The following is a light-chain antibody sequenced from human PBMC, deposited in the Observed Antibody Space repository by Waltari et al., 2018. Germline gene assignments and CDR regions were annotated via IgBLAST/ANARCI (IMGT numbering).Light chain of an antibody. CDR3: QQYNSYPT. CDR2: KAS. V-gene: IGKV1-5*03. J-gene: IGKJ1*01. Sequence: DIQMTQSPSTLSASVGDRVTINCRASQSISSWLAWYQQKPGKAPKLLLYKASSLESGVPARCSGSGSGTEFTLTISSLQPDDVATYYGQQYNSYPTFGQGTKVEIK. CDR1: QSISSW.